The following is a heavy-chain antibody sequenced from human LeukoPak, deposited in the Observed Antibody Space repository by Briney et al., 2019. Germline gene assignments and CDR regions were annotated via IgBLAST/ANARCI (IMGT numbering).Heavy chain of an antibody. J-gene: IGHJ4*02. CDR3: ARGSGNFVYIGGNYSFSIWFDN. D-gene: IGHD3-16*02. Sequence: PSETLSLTCSVSGGSISTYYWSWIRQSPEKGLEWIGYIYYSGSTNYNPSLKSRVTVSMDTSRNQFSLKLRSVTAADTAVYYCARGSGNFVYIGGNYSFSIWFDNWGQGALVTVSS. V-gene: IGHV4-59*01. CDR2: IYYSGST. CDR1: GGSISTYY.